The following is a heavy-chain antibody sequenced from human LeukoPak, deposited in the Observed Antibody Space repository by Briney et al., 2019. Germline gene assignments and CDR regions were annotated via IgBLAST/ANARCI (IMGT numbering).Heavy chain of an antibody. CDR2: IYTSGST. Sequence: PSETLSLTCTVSGGSISSGSYYWSWIRQPAGKGLEWIGRIYTSGSTNYNPSLKSRVTISVDTSKNQFSLKLSSVTAADTAVYYCAREQDYYDSSGYSQPNDYWGQGTLVTVSS. D-gene: IGHD3-22*01. J-gene: IGHJ4*02. V-gene: IGHV4-61*02. CDR3: AREQDYYDSSGYSQPNDY. CDR1: GGSISSGSYY.